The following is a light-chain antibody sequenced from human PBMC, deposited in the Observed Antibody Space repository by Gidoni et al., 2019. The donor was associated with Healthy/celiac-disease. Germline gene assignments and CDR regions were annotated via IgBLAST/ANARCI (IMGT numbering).Light chain of an antibody. CDR1: QSINSW. V-gene: IGKV1-5*03. CDR2: KAS. J-gene: IGKJ4*01. Sequence: DIQMTQSPSTLSASIGDRVAITCRASQSINSWLAWYQQKPGKAPKLLIYKASSLESGVPSRFSGSGSGTEFTLTISSLQPDDFATYCCQQYNTYALTFGGGTKVEIK. CDR3: QQYNTYALT.